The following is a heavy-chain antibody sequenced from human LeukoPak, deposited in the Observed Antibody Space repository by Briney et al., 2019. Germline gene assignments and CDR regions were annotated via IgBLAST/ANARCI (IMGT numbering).Heavy chain of an antibody. V-gene: IGHV3-43*02. CDR2: ISGDGGDT. CDR1: GFNFDDCA. Sequence: GGSLRLSCVASGFNFDDCAMHWVRQAPGKGLEWVCLISGDGGDTYYADSVKGRFTISRDNSKNSLYLQMHSLRSDDTALYYCARESESSGWYDYWGQGALVTVSS. D-gene: IGHD6-19*01. J-gene: IGHJ4*02. CDR3: ARESESSGWYDY.